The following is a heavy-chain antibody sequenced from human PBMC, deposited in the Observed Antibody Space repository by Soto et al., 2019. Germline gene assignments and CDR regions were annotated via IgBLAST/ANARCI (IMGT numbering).Heavy chain of an antibody. D-gene: IGHD1-1*01. Sequence: GGSLRLSCAASGFTFSTYTMNWVRQAPGKGLEWVSGIYGSGAMTFYADYMKGRVTISRDNSKNMLYLQMNSMRAEDTALFYCAKDRVPDNRWNFDYWGQGTLVTVSS. V-gene: IGHV3-23*01. CDR2: IYGSGAMT. CDR3: AKDRVPDNRWNFDY. J-gene: IGHJ4*02. CDR1: GFTFSTYT.